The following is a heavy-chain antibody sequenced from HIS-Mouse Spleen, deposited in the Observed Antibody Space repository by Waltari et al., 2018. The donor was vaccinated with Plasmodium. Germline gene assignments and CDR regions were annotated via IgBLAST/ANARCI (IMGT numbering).Heavy chain of an antibody. J-gene: IGHJ4*02. CDR1: GGSIRSCIYY. CDR2: TYYSGST. Sequence: QLQLQESGPGLVKPSETLSLPCTVSGGSIRSCIYYWGWIRQPPGKGLEWIGSTYYSGSTYYNPSLKSRVTISVDTSKNQFSLKLSSVTAADTAVYYCARRGGSYYYFDYWGQGTLVTVSS. V-gene: IGHV4-39*01. CDR3: ARRGGSYYYFDY. D-gene: IGHD1-26*01.